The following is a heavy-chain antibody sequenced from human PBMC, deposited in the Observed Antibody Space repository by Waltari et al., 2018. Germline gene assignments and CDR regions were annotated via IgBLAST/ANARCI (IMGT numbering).Heavy chain of an antibody. CDR1: GFTFRSYS. D-gene: IGHD3-16*01. Sequence: EVQLVESGGGLVKPGGSLRLSCAASGFTFRSYSMIWVRRAPGTGLEFVSSICSDTTYICYADSVKGRFTITRDNAKNSLYLQMNSLRAEDTAVYFCARTRFIHDPNYYYGMDVWGQGTTVTVSS. CDR3: ARTRFIHDPNYYYGMDV. J-gene: IGHJ6*02. CDR2: ICSDTTYI. V-gene: IGHV3-21*01.